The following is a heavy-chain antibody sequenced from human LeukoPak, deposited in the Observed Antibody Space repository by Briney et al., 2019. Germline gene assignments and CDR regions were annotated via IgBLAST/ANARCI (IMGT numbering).Heavy chain of an antibody. D-gene: IGHD1-26*01. CDR1: GGSISSSPYY. J-gene: IGHJ5*02. Sequence: SETLSLTCTVSGGSISSSPYYWGWIRQAPGKGLEWIGNIYYSGSTFYNPSLNSRVTISVDTSKNQFSLKLSSVTAADTAVYYCARVGVLNWFDPWGEGTPVTVSS. CDR2: IYYSGST. V-gene: IGHV4-39*01. CDR3: ARVGVLNWFDP.